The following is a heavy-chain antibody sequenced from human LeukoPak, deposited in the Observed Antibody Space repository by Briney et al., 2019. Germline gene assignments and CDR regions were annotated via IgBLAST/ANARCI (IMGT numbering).Heavy chain of an antibody. V-gene: IGHV3-74*01. Sequence: PGGSLRPSCAASGFTFSRYWMHWVRQAPGKGLVWVSRINSDGSSTSYADSVKGRFTISRDNAKNTLSLQMNSLRAEDTAVYYCAREVFSSGWSSFDYWGQGTLVTVSS. D-gene: IGHD6-19*01. CDR2: INSDGSST. CDR1: GFTFSRYW. CDR3: AREVFSSGWSSFDY. J-gene: IGHJ4*02.